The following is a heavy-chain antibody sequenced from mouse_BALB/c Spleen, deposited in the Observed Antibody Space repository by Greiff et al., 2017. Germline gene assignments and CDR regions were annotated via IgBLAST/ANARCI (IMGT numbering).Heavy chain of an antibody. CDR2: ISYDGSN. CDR1: GYSITSGYY. V-gene: IGHV3-6*02. J-gene: IGHJ4*01. Sequence: EVQLQQSGPGLVKPSQSLSLTCSVTGYSITSGYYWNWIRQFPGNKLEWMGYISYDGSNNYNPSLKNRISITRDTSKNQFFLKLNSVTTEDTATYYCARDYGNYENAMDYWGQGTSVTVSS. CDR3: ARDYGNYENAMDY. D-gene: IGHD2-1*01.